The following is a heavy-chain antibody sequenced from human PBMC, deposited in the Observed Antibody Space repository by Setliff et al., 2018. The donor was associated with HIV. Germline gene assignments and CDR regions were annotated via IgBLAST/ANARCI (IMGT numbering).Heavy chain of an antibody. CDR1: GYTFLNYG. J-gene: IGHJ3*02. D-gene: IGHD2-2*01. V-gene: IGHV1-18*01. CDR2: INVGNGNT. CDR3: ATQRDIVMVPGQGGFDI. Sequence: GASVKVSCKASGYTFLNYGISWVRQTPGRGLEWMAWINVGNGNTKTARKFQGRVALTTDTSTSTAYMELRSLRSDDTAMYYCATQRDIVMVPGQGGFDIWAQGTMVTVSS.